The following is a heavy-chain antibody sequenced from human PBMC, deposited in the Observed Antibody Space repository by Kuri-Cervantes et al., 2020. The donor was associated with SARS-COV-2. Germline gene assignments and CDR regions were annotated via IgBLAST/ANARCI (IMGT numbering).Heavy chain of an antibody. CDR2: IIPIFGTA. Sequence: SVKVSCKASGGTFSSYAISWVRQAPGQGLEWMGRIIPIFGTANYAQKFQGRVTITADESTSTAYMELSSLRFDDTAVYYCARVRQNDFQAFDYWGQGTLVTVSS. J-gene: IGHJ4*02. CDR1: GGTFSSYA. D-gene: IGHD3-3*01. V-gene: IGHV1-69*13. CDR3: ARVRQNDFQAFDY.